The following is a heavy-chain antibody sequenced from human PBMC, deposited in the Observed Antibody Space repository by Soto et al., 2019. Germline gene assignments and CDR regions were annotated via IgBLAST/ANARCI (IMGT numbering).Heavy chain of an antibody. V-gene: IGHV3-30*14. Sequence: PGGSLRLSCAASGFTVSSYAMHWVRQAPGKGLEWVAVISYDGSNKYYADSVKGRFTISRDNSKNTLYLQMNSLRAEDTAVYYCARDPSYSYGYDYWGQGTLVTVSS. CDR2: ISYDGSNK. CDR1: GFTVSSYA. J-gene: IGHJ4*02. CDR3: ARDPSYSYGYDY. D-gene: IGHD5-18*01.